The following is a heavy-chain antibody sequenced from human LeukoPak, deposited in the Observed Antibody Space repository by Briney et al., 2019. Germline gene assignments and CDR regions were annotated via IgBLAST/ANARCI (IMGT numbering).Heavy chain of an antibody. CDR1: AYTFTSYD. CDR2: MNPNSGNT. Sequence: ASVKVSCKASAYTFTSYDINWVRQATGQGLEWMGWMNPNSGNTGYAQKFQGRLTMTRDTSISTAYMELSALTSEDTAVYYCARGRYCSSTSCYGGYYYMDVWGKGTTVTVSS. J-gene: IGHJ6*03. CDR3: ARGRYCSSTSCYGGYYYMDV. V-gene: IGHV1-8*01. D-gene: IGHD2-2*01.